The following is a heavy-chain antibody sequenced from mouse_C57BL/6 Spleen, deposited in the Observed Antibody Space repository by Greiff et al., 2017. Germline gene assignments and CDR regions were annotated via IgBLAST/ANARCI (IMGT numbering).Heavy chain of an antibody. CDR3: ARDYGSSYGYFDV. CDR2: IYPGDGDT. D-gene: IGHD1-1*01. Sequence: QVQLQQPGAELVKPGASVKLSCKASGYTFTSYWMNWVKQRPGKGLEWIGQIYPGDGDTNYNGKFKGKATLTADKSSSTAYMQLSSLTSEDSAVYFCARDYGSSYGYFDVWGTGTTVTVSS. CDR1: GYTFTSYW. V-gene: IGHV1-80*01. J-gene: IGHJ1*03.